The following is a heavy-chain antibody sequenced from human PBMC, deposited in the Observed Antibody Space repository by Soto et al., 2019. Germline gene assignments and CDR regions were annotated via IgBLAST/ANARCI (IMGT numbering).Heavy chain of an antibody. Sequence: PGESLKISCKGSGYSFTSYWIGWVRQMPGKGLEWMGIIYPGDSDTRYSPSFQGQVTISADKSISTAYLQWSSLKASDTAMYYCARLDSGWYAPRRGTGWFDPWGQGTLVTVSS. V-gene: IGHV5-51*01. J-gene: IGHJ5*02. CDR2: IYPGDSDT. CDR1: GYSFTSYW. D-gene: IGHD6-19*01. CDR3: ARLDSGWYAPRRGTGWFDP.